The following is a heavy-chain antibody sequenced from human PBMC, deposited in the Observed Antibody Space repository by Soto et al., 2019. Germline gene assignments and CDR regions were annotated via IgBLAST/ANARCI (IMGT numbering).Heavy chain of an antibody. CDR2: ISYDGSNK. Sequence: QVQLVESGGGVVQPGRSLRLSCAASGFTFSSYGMHWVRQAPGKGLEWVAVISYDGSNKYYADSVKGRFTISRDNSKNTLYLQMNSLRAEDTAVYYCAKDIEAWWNQGLFDYWGQGTLVTVSS. CDR1: GFTFSSYG. V-gene: IGHV3-30*18. D-gene: IGHD6-13*01. CDR3: AKDIEAWWNQGLFDY. J-gene: IGHJ4*02.